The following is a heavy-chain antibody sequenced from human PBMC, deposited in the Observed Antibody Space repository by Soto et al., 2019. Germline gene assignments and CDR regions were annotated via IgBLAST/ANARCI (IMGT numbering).Heavy chain of an antibody. Sequence: QVQLQESGPGLVKPSQSLSLTCTGSGGSFSSGDYYWSLIRQPPGKGLEWIGSIYYSGSTYYNPSLKSRVTISVDASKNQFSLKLNSVTAADTAVYYCASRHSSPYFDYWGQGTLVTVSS. CDR3: ASRHSSPYFDY. V-gene: IGHV4-30-4*01. CDR2: IYYSGST. D-gene: IGHD6-13*01. J-gene: IGHJ4*02. CDR1: GGSFSSGDYY.